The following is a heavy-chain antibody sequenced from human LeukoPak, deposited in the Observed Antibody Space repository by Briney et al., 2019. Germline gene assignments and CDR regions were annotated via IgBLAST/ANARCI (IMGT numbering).Heavy chain of an antibody. CDR3: GKAYNSDISAPSL. Sequence: GGSLRLSCAASGFTFSNYAMNWVRQAPGKGLEWVSAISGSGGRTYYADSVKGRLTISRDNSKNTLYLQMNSLSAEDTAVYYCGKAYNSDISAPSLCGQGTMVTVSS. J-gene: IGHJ3*01. D-gene: IGHD3-22*01. V-gene: IGHV3-23*01. CDR2: ISGSGGRT. CDR1: GFTFSNYA.